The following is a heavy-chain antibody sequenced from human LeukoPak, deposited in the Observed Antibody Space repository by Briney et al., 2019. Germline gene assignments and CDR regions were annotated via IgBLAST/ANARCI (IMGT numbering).Heavy chain of an antibody. D-gene: IGHD3-10*01. V-gene: IGHV4-4*02. CDR3: AVVRGEIDD. CDR2: IFHSGST. Sequence: SETLSLTCAVSGDFISNNHWWSWVRQPPGKGLEWIGEIFHSGSTNYNPSLESRVTISVDKSNNHFSLKLNSVTAADTAVYYCAVVRGEIDDWGQGTLVTVSS. J-gene: IGHJ4*02. CDR1: GDFISNNHW.